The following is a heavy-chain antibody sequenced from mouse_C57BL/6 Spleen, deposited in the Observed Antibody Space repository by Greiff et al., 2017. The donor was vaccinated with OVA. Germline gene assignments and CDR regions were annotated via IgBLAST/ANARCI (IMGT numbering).Heavy chain of an antibody. V-gene: IGHV1-53*01. Sequence: QVQLQQSGTELVKPGASVKLSCKASGYTFTSYWMHWVKQRPGQGLEWIGNINPSNGGTNYNEKFKSKATLTVDKSSSTAYMQLSSLTSEDSAVYYCARDTTVVSKDWYFDVWGTGTTVTVSS. CDR1: GYTFTSYW. CDR3: ARDTTVVSKDWYFDV. J-gene: IGHJ1*03. D-gene: IGHD1-1*01. CDR2: INPSNGGT.